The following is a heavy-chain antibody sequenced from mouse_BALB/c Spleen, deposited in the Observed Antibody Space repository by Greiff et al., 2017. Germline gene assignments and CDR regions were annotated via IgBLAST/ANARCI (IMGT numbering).Heavy chain of an antibody. Sequence: EVKLQESGPELVKPGASVKMSCKASGYTFTSYVMHWVKQKPGQGLEWIGYINPYNDGTKYNEKFKGKATLTSDKSSSTAYMELSSLTSEDSAVYYCARGNRYDDGDHFDYWGQGTTLTVSS. J-gene: IGHJ2*01. CDR2: INPYNDGT. D-gene: IGHD2-14*01. CDR3: ARGNRYDDGDHFDY. V-gene: IGHV1-14*01. CDR1: GYTFTSYV.